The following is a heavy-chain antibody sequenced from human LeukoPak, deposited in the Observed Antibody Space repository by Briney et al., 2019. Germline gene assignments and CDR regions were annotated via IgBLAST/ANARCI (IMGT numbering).Heavy chain of an antibody. D-gene: IGHD3-16*02. CDR1: GFSFSSYW. CDR2: IKQDGSEK. V-gene: IGHV3-7*01. Sequence: GGSLRLSCAASGFSFSSYWMSWVRQAPGKGLEWVANIKQDGSEKYHVDSVKGRFTISRDNDKNSLYLQMNSLRAEDTAVYYCARLRRVVWGSYRYCFDYWGQGTLVTVSS. J-gene: IGHJ4*02. CDR3: ARLRRVVWGSYRYCFDY.